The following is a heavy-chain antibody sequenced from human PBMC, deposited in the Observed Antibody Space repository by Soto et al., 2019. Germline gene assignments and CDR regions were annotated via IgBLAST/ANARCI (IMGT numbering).Heavy chain of an antibody. V-gene: IGHV3-74*01. CDR2: INSDGSST. CDR3: TSSLLTPFDY. D-gene: IGHD7-27*01. Sequence: EVQLVESGGGLVQPGGSLRLSCAASGFTFSSYWMHWVRQTPGKGLVWVSRINSDGSSTFYADSVKGRFTISRDNAKNTLYLQMNSLRAEDTAVYYCTSSLLTPFDYWGQGTLVTVSS. CDR1: GFTFSSYW. J-gene: IGHJ4*02.